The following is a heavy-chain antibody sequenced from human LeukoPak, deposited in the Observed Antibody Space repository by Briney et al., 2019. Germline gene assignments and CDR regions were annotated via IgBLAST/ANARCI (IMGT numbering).Heavy chain of an antibody. CDR3: ATHVMYSSDWRIDY. CDR1: GFTFSSYS. CDR2: ISSSSSYI. V-gene: IGHV3-21*01. Sequence: PGGSLRLSCAASGFTFSSYSMNWVRQAPGKGLEWVPSISSSSSYIYYADSVKGRFTISRDNAKNSLYLQMNSLRAEDTAVYYCATHVMYSSDWRIDYWGQGTLVTVSS. D-gene: IGHD6-19*01. J-gene: IGHJ4*02.